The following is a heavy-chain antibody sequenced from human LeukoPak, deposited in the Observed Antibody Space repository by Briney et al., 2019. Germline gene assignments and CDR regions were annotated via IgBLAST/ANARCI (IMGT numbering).Heavy chain of an antibody. D-gene: IGHD3-3*01. CDR1: GGTFSSYA. CDR2: IIPILGIA. J-gene: IGHJ5*02. CDR3: ARDTIFGVVIMGDWFDP. V-gene: IGHV1-69*04. Sequence: GASVKVSCKASGGTFSSYAISWVRQAPGQGLEWMGRIIPILGIANYAQKFQGRVTITADKSTSTAYMELSSLRSDDTAVYYCARDTIFGVVIMGDWFDPWGQGTLVTVSS.